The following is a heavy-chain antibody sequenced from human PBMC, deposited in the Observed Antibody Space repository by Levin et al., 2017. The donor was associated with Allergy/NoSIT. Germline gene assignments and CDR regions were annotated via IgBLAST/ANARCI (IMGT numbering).Heavy chain of an antibody. V-gene: IGHV3-74*01. CDR3: ATGSGNYYGY. Sequence: PGGSLRLSCAASGFIFTKYWMHWVRQAPGKGLVWVSFINSDGSGTTYADSVKGRFTISRDNAKNKMYLQMNSLRAEDTAMYYCATGSGNYYGYWGQGTLVTVSS. J-gene: IGHJ4*02. D-gene: IGHD3-10*01. CDR1: GFIFTKYW. CDR2: INSDGSGT.